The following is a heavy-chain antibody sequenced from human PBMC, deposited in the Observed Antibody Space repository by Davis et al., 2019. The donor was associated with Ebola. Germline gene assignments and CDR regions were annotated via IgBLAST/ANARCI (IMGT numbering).Heavy chain of an antibody. CDR1: GGSISSYY. V-gene: IGHV4-59*01. D-gene: IGHD6-19*01. Sequence: PSETLSPTCTVSGGSISSYYWSWIRQPPGKGLEWIGYIYYSGSTNYNPSLKSRVTISVDTSKNQFSLKLSSVTAADTAVYYCARTGRVAGTDYWGQGTLVTVSS. CDR3: ARTGRVAGTDY. CDR2: IYYSGST. J-gene: IGHJ4*02.